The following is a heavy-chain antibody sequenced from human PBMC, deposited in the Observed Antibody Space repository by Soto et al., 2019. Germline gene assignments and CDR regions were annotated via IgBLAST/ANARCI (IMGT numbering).Heavy chain of an antibody. Sequence: QVRLVQSAAEVKKPGASVKVSCKASGYTFIRYGITWVRQAPGQGLEWMGWISAYNDYTNYAQKLQGRVTMTTDTTTSTVYMELRSLRSDRTAVYYCARGGYYDKVWGKMNYYGLDVWGQGTTVTVSS. CDR3: ARGGYYDKVWGKMNYYGLDV. CDR1: GYTFIRYG. J-gene: IGHJ6*02. D-gene: IGHD3-16*01. CDR2: ISAYNDYT. V-gene: IGHV1-18*01.